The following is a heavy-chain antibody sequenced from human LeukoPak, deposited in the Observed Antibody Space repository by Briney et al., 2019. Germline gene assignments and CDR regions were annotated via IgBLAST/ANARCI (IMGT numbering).Heavy chain of an antibody. CDR1: GFTFSNYA. V-gene: IGHV3-33*01. CDR2: AYFDGKSY. J-gene: IGHJ6*02. Sequence: GSLRLSCEASGFTFSNYAMHWVRQAPGKGLEWVAVAYFDGKSYFYAHFVEGRFTISRDNSKNTLNLQMSDLRVEDTALYYCARAGAVDRGLDVWGQGTTVTVSS. D-gene: IGHD3-10*01. CDR3: ARAGAVDRGLDV.